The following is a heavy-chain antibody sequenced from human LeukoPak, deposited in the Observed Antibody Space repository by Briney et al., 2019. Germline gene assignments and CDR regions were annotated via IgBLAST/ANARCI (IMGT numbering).Heavy chain of an antibody. CDR2: ISSSSSYI. D-gene: IGHD3-3*01. V-gene: IGHV3-11*06. CDR3: ARAVLRYYDFWSGYGDAFDI. Sequence: GGSLRLSCAASGFTFSDYYMSWIRQAPGKGLEWVSSISSSSSYIYYADSVKGRFTISRDNAKNSLYLQMNSLRAEDTAVYYCARAVLRYYDFWSGYGDAFDIWGQGTMVTVSS. J-gene: IGHJ3*02. CDR1: GFTFSDYY.